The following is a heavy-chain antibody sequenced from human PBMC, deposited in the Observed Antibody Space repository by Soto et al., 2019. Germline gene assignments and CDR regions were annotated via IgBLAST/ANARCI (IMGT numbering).Heavy chain of an antibody. D-gene: IGHD5-18*01. Sequence: GRSRRLSWAPSGLTFSTYGMDWVRQAPGKGLEWVSAISSSMTYTYYADSLKGRFTTSRDNAKNSLFLQMNSLRTEDTAVYYCPGDLGGYSSSFDLWGRGTLVTVYS. V-gene: IGHV3-21*01. CDR2: ISSSMTYT. J-gene: IGHJ2*01. CDR1: GLTFSTYG. CDR3: PGDLGGYSSSFDL.